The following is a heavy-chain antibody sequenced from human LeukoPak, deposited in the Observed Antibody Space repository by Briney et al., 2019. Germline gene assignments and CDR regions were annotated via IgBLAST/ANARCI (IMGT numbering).Heavy chain of an antibody. D-gene: IGHD3-10*01. CDR1: GFTFSNYA. CDR2: ICGSGGDT. J-gene: IGHJ4*02. V-gene: IGHV3-23*01. Sequence: QPGGSLRLSCVASGFTFSNYAMCWVRQAPGKGLEWISAICGSGGDTYYTDSMKGRFTISRDNSKNTLYLQMNSLRADDTAVYYCAKETKICFGELFPDWGQGILVTVSS. CDR3: AKETKICFGELFPD.